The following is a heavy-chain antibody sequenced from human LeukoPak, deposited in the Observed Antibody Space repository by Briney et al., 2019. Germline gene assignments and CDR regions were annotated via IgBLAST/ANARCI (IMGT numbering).Heavy chain of an antibody. CDR3: AREASGYSYGLDAFDI. D-gene: IGHD5-18*01. V-gene: IGHV3-48*03. J-gene: IGHJ3*02. CDR2: ISSSGSSI. CDR1: GFIFSNYE. Sequence: GGSLRLSCAASGFIFSNYEMNWVRQAPGKGLEWVSYISSSGSSIYYADSVKGRFTISRDNAKNSLYLQMNSLRAEDTAVYYCAREASGYSYGLDAFDIWGQGTMVTVSS.